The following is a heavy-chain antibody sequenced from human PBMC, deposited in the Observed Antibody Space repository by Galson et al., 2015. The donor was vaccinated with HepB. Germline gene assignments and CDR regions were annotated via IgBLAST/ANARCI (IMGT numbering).Heavy chain of an antibody. CDR3: AKEGILTAGTDSSGYPDAFDI. D-gene: IGHD3-22*01. V-gene: IGHV3-23*01. CDR2: ISGSGGST. Sequence: SLRLSCAASGFTFSSYAMSWVRQAPGKGLEWVSAISGSGGSTYYADSVKGRFTISRDNSKNTLYLQMNSLRAEDTAVYYCAKEGILTAGTDSSGYPDAFDIWGQGTMVTVSS. J-gene: IGHJ3*02. CDR1: GFTFSSYA.